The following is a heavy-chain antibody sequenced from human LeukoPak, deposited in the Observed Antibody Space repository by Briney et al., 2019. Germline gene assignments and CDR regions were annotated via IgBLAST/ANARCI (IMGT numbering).Heavy chain of an antibody. V-gene: IGHV3-30*02. CDR3: AKLPYGSGSLRAYYYMDV. J-gene: IGHJ6*03. D-gene: IGHD3-10*01. Sequence: GGSLRLSCAASGFTFSSYGMHWVRQAPGKGLEWVAFIRYDGSNKYYADSVKGRFTISRDNSKNTLYLQVNSLRAEDTAVYYCAKLPYGSGSLRAYYYMDVWGKGTTVTISS. CDR1: GFTFSSYG. CDR2: IRYDGSNK.